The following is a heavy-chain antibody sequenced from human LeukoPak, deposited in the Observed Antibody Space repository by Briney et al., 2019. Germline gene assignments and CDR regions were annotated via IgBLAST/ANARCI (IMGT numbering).Heavy chain of an antibody. V-gene: IGHV4-59*01. CDR2: IFYSGST. J-gene: IGHJ4*02. CDR1: GGSISGYY. CDR3: ARGPSAVPFSY. Sequence: SETLSLTCTVFGGSISGYYWSWIRQPPGKGLEWIGYIFYSGSTNYNPSLKSRVTISVDRSKNQFSLKLTSMTTADTAVYYCARGPSAVPFSYWGQGTLVTVSS. D-gene: IGHD6-19*01.